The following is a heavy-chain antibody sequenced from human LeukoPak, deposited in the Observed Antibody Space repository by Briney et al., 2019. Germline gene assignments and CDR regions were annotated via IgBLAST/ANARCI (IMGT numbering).Heavy chain of an antibody. D-gene: IGHD3-22*01. Sequence: SETLSLTCTVSGGSFTTHDWSWIRQPPGNGLEVIGGIAYIGTTSDNPSLKSRVTISIDTSKNEVSLILTSVTAADTAVYYCARDSISMNAFAAWGQGTMVTVSS. V-gene: IGHV4-59*11. CDR2: IAYIGTT. CDR1: GGSFTTHD. CDR3: ARDSISMNAFAA. J-gene: IGHJ3*01.